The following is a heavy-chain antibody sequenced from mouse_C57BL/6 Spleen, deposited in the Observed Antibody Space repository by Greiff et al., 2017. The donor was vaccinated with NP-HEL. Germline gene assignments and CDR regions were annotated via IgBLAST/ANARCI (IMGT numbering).Heavy chain of an antibody. CDR1: GYTFTSYW. CDR3: ARAIYYDYDGGAWFAY. D-gene: IGHD2-4*01. V-gene: IGHV1-64*01. Sequence: VQLQQPGAELVKPGASVKLSCKASGYTFTSYWMHWVKQRPGQGLEWIGMIHPNSGSTNYNEKFKSKATLTVDKSSSTAYMQLSSLTSEDSAVYYCARAIYYDYDGGAWFAYWGQGTLVTVSA. J-gene: IGHJ3*01. CDR2: IHPNSGST.